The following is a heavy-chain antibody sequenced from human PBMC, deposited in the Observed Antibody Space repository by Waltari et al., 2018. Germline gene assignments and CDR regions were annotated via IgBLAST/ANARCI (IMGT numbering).Heavy chain of an antibody. J-gene: IGHJ6*02. Sequence: QVQLVESGGGVVQPGRSLRLSCAASGFTFSSYAMHWVRQAPGKGLEWVAVISYDGSNKYYADSVKGRFTISRDNSKNTLYLQMNSLRAEDTAVYYCARDIAYCGGDCYSYGMDVWGQGTTVTVSS. CDR1: GFTFSSYA. D-gene: IGHD2-21*01. CDR2: ISYDGSNK. V-gene: IGHV3-30-3*01. CDR3: ARDIAYCGGDCYSYGMDV.